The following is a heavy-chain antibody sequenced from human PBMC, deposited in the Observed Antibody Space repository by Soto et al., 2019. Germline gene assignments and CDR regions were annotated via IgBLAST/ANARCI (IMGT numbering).Heavy chain of an antibody. CDR3: ARSDYIWGSYRYGAFDI. CDR2: IYYSGST. V-gene: IGHV4-59*01. CDR1: GGSISSCY. D-gene: IGHD3-16*02. Sequence: SETLSLTCTVSGGSISSCYWSWIRQPPGKGLEWIGYIYYSGSTNYNPSLKSRVTISVDTSKNQFSLKLSSVTAADTAVYYCARSDYIWGSYRYGAFDIWGQGTMVTVSS. J-gene: IGHJ3*02.